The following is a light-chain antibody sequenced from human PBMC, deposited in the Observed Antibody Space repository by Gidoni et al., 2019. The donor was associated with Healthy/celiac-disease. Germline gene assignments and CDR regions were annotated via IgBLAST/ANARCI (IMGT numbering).Light chain of an antibody. CDR1: SGHSSYA. CDR2: LTSDGSH. V-gene: IGLV4-69*01. J-gene: IGLJ3*02. Sequence: QLVLTQSPSASAYLGASVKLTCTLSSGHSSYAIAWHQQQPEKGPRYLMKLTSDGSHSKGDGIPDRFSGSSSGAERYLTSSSLQSEDEADYYCQTWGTGIYWVFGGGTKLTVL. CDR3: QTWGTGIYWV.